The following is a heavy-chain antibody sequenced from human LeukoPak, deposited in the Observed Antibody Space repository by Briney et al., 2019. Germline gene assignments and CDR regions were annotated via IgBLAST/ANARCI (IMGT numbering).Heavy chain of an antibody. CDR2: ITPIYGTR. D-gene: IGHD1-1*01. V-gene: IGHV1-69*13. CDR3: AREANFYYYMDV. Sequence: SVKVSCKASGGTFGSHTFNWVRQAPGQGLEWMGGITPIYGTRDYAQSFQGRVTISADESTSTAYIELSSLRPDDTAVYYCAREANFYYYMDVWGKGTRSPSR. J-gene: IGHJ6*03. CDR1: GGTFGSHT.